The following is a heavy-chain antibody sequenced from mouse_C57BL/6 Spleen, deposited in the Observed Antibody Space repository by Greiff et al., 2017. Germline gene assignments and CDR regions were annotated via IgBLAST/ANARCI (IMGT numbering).Heavy chain of an antibody. V-gene: IGHV2-2*01. CDR1: GFSLTSYG. Sequence: QVHVKQSGPGLVQPSQSLSITCTVSGFSLTSYGVHWVRQSPGKGLEWLGVIWSGGSTDYNAAFISRLSISKDNSKSQVFFKMNSLQADDTAIYYCAGSYYYGSSPFAYWGQGTLVTVSA. J-gene: IGHJ3*01. CDR2: IWSGGST. D-gene: IGHD1-1*01. CDR3: AGSYYYGSSPFAY.